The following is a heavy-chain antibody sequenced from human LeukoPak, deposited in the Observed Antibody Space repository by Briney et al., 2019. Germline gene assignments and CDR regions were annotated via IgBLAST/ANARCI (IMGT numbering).Heavy chain of an antibody. Sequence: GGSLRLSCAASGFTFSSYWMSWVRQAPGKGLEWVANIKQDGSEKYYVDSVKGRFTISRDNAKNSLYLQMNSLRAEDTAVYYCARDADYYYDSSGYYYGLFAFDIWGQGTMVTVSS. CDR3: ARDADYYYDSSGYYYGLFAFDI. CDR1: GFTFSSYW. V-gene: IGHV3-7*01. J-gene: IGHJ3*02. D-gene: IGHD3-22*01. CDR2: IKQDGSEK.